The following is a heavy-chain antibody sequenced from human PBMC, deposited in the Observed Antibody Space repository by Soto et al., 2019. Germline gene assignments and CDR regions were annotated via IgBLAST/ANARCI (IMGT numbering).Heavy chain of an antibody. D-gene: IGHD6-13*01. J-gene: IGHJ6*02. CDR3: ARGAAAGVDYGMDL. Sequence: PSETLSLTCAVSGDSIIGIYHWAWIRQPPGRSLEWIASIFHTGTTYYTPSLKSRVTISGDTSKKQFFLSLSSVTAADTAVYYCARGAAAGVDYGMDLWGQGTTVTVSS. CDR1: GDSIIGIYH. V-gene: IGHV4-38-2*01. CDR2: IFHTGTT.